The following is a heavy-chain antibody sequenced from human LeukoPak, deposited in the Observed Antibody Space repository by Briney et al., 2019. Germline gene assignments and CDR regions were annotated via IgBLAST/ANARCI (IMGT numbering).Heavy chain of an antibody. V-gene: IGHV3-30*02. J-gene: IGHJ4*02. CDR2: IRYDGSNK. D-gene: IGHD3-16*02. Sequence: GGSLRLSCAASGFTFSSYGMHWVRQAPGKGLEWVAFIRYDGSNKYYADSVKGRFTISRDNAKNTLYLQMNSLRAEDTAVYYCASGYDYVWGSYRYALPFDYWGQGTLVTVSS. CDR1: GFTFSSYG. CDR3: ASGYDYVWGSYRYALPFDY.